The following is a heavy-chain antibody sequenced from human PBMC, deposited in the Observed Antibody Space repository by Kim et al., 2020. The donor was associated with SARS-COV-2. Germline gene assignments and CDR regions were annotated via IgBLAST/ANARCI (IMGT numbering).Heavy chain of an antibody. J-gene: IGHJ2*01. CDR2: IKSKTDGGTT. CDR3: TTEWGTVGSYWYFDL. D-gene: IGHD4-17*01. CDR1: GFTFSNAW. V-gene: IGHV3-15*01. Sequence: GGSLRLSCAASGFTFSNAWMSWVRQAPGKGLEWVGRIKSKTDGGTTEYAAPVKGRFTISRDDSKNTLYLQMNSLKTEDTAVYYCTTEWGTVGSYWYFDLWGRGTLVTVSS.